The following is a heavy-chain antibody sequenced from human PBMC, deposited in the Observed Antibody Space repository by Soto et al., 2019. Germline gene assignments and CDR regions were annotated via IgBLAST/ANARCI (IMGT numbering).Heavy chain of an antibody. Sequence: QVQLQQWGAGLLKPSETLSLTCAVYGGSFSGYYWSWIRQPPGKGLEWIGEINHSGSTNYNPSLKSRVTISVDTSKNQFSLKLSSGTAADTAVYYCARLPPIVVVVAATPRDYYYMDVWGKGTTVTVSS. CDR3: ARLPPIVVVVAATPRDYYYMDV. CDR2: INHSGST. D-gene: IGHD2-15*01. CDR1: GGSFSGYY. V-gene: IGHV4-34*01. J-gene: IGHJ6*03.